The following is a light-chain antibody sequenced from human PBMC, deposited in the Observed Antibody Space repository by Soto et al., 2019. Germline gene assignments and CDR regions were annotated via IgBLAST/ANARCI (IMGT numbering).Light chain of an antibody. J-gene: IGKJ4*01. Sequence: EIVLTQSPATLSLSPGERATLSCRASQSVSSYLAWYQQKPGQAPGLLIYDASNRATGIPARFSGSGSGTDFTLTISSLEPEDFAVYYCQQRSYRELTFGGGTKVEIK. CDR2: DAS. V-gene: IGKV3-11*01. CDR1: QSVSSY. CDR3: QQRSYRELT.